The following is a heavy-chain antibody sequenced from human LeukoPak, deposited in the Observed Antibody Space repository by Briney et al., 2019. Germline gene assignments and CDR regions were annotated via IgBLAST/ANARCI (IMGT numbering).Heavy chain of an antibody. CDR2: INPNSGGT. CDR1: GYTFTGYY. Sequence: ASVKVSCKASGYTFTGYYMHWVRQAPGQGLEWMGWINPNSGGTNYAHKFQGRVTMTRDTSISTAYMELSRLRSDDTAVYYCARDRGYCSGGSCYGVWFDPWGQGTLVTVSS. CDR3: ARDRGYCSGGSCYGVWFDP. V-gene: IGHV1-2*02. D-gene: IGHD2-15*01. J-gene: IGHJ5*02.